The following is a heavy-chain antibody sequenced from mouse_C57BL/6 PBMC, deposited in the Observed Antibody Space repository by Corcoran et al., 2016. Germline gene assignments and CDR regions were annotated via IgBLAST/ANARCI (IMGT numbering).Heavy chain of an antibody. CDR1: GYTFTSYG. CDR3: APIYDGTPFAY. CDR2: IYPRSGNT. J-gene: IGHJ3*01. D-gene: IGHD2-3*01. Sequence: QVQLQQSGAELARPGASVKLSCKASGYTFTSYGISWVKQRTGQGLEWIGEIYPRSGNTYYNEKFKGKATLTADKSSSTAYMELRSLTSEDSAVYFCAPIYDGTPFAYWGQGTLVTVSA. V-gene: IGHV1-81*01.